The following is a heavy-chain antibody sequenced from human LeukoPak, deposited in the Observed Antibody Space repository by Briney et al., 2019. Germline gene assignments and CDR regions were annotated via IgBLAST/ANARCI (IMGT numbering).Heavy chain of an antibody. CDR3: ARDRSRIAAAGTLDY. D-gene: IGHD6-13*01. V-gene: IGHV3-30-3*01. CDR1: GFTFSSYA. Sequence: GGSLRLSCAASGFTFSSYAMSWVRQAPGKGLEWVAVISYDGSNKYYADSVKGRFTISRDNSKNTLYLQMNSLRAEDTAVYYCARDRSRIAAAGTLDYWGQGTLVTVSS. J-gene: IGHJ4*02. CDR2: ISYDGSNK.